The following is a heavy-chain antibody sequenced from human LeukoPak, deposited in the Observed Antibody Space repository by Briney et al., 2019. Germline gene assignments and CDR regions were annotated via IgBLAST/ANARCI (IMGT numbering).Heavy chain of an antibody. J-gene: IGHJ4*02. CDR2: IHYSGST. V-gene: IGHV4-59*11. Sequence: SETLSLTCTVSGDSISSQYWSWIRQPPGKGLEWIGYIHYSGSTNYNPSLKSRVTISVDTSQNQHSLKLSSVTAADTALYYCARLRLSSGPLFDYWGQGALVTVSS. D-gene: IGHD3-22*01. CDR1: GDSISSQY. CDR3: ARLRLSSGPLFDY.